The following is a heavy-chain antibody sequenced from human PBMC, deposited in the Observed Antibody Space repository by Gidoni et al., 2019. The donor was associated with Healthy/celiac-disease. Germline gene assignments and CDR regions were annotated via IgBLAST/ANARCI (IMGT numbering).Heavy chain of an antibody. V-gene: IGHV4-61*01. CDR2: IYYSGST. CDR1: GGSVSSGSYY. Sequence: QVQLQESGPGLVKPSETLSLTCTVAGGSVSSGSYYWSWIRQPPGKGLEWIGYIYYSGSTNYHPSIKSRVTISVDTSKNQFSLKLSSVTAADTAVYYCATYYGDHRFDPWGQGTLVTVSS. D-gene: IGHD4-17*01. CDR3: ATYYGDHRFDP. J-gene: IGHJ5*02.